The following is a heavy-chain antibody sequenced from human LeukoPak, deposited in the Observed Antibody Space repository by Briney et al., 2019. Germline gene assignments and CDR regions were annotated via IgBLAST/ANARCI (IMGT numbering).Heavy chain of an antibody. Sequence: PGGSLRLSCAASGFTFSSYSMNWVRQAPGKGLEWVSSISSSSSYIYYADSVKGRLTISRDNAKNSLYLQMNSLRAEDTAVYYCARGRYDFWSGYYAYYYYGMDVWGQGTTVTVS. D-gene: IGHD3-3*01. CDR3: ARGRYDFWSGYYAYYYYGMDV. CDR2: ISSSSSYI. J-gene: IGHJ6*02. CDR1: GFTFSSYS. V-gene: IGHV3-21*01.